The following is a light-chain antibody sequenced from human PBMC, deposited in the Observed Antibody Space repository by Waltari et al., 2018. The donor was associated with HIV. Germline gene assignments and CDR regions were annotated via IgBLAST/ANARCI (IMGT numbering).Light chain of an antibody. CDR1: QSLLYSNGYTY. Sequence: DIVLTQSPLSLPVTPGEPASISCRSSQSLLYSNGYTYLDWYLQKPGQSPQLLIYLGSNRASGVPDRFSGSGSGTDFTLKISRVEAEDVGAYYCMQARQIPFTFGPGTKVDIK. CDR2: LGS. V-gene: IGKV2-28*01. J-gene: IGKJ3*01. CDR3: MQARQIPFT.